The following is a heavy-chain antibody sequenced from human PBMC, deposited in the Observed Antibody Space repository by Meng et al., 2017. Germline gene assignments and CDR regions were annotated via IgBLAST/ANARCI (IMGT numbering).Heavy chain of an antibody. CDR2: INAYNGYT. J-gene: IGHJ4*02. CDR3: ATRGNPYLDC. V-gene: IGHV1-18*01. CDR1: APTLTSDG. Sequence: GHLVQSGAEVKKPGASVKVSCTATAPTLTSDGFAWVRQAPGQGLEWMGWINAYNGYTDYAQKFLGRVTLTTDTSTNTGYMELRSLTSDDTAVYYCATRGNPYLDCWGQGTLVTVSS.